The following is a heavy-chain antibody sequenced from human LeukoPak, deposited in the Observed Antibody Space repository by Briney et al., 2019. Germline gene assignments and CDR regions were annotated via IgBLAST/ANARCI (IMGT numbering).Heavy chain of an antibody. CDR2: IIPMFDTA. CDR3: AKERGTTGTPHAGALDI. V-gene: IGHV1-69*13. J-gene: IGHJ3*02. D-gene: IGHD1-1*01. CDR1: GGTFRSYE. Sequence: ASLRVSCKASGGTFRSYEICWVREAPGQGLEWMGGIIPMFDTAHYAQKFQDRVTITADESTSTAYMELSSLRSEDTGVYYCAKERGTTGTPHAGALDIWGQGTMVTVSS.